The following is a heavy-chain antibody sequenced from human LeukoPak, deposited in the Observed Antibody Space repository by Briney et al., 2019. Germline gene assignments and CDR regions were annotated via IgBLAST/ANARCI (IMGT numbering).Heavy chain of an antibody. CDR3: ARVLRFLEWLLLDY. CDR2: IPYSGST. V-gene: IGHV4-39*07. J-gene: IGHJ4*02. D-gene: IGHD3-3*01. CDR1: GDSISSSSYY. Sequence: PSETLSLTCTVSGDSISSSSYYWGWIRQPPGKGLEWIGSIPYSGSTYYNPSLKSRLTISVDTSKSQFSLRLSSVTAADTAVYYCARVLRFLEWLLLDYWGQGTLVTVSS.